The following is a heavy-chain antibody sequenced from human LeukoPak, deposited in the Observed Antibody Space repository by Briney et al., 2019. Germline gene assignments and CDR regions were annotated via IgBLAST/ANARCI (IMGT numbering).Heavy chain of an antibody. CDR1: GYTFSSYY. CDR3: ARDGTSTDDY. Sequence: GASVKVSCKASGYTFSSYYMHWVRQAPGQGLEWIAWISGNNDNPNYGQKFQGRFTVTTDSSTSTAYMELRNLRSDDTAVYYCARDGTSTDDYWGQGTLVTVSS. J-gene: IGHJ4*02. V-gene: IGHV1-18*04. D-gene: IGHD2-2*01. CDR2: ISGNNDNP.